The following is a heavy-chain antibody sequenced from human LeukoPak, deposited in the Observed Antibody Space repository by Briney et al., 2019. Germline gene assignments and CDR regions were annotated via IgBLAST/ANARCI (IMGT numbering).Heavy chain of an antibody. Sequence: GGSLRLSCAASGFTFSNYWMHWVRQAPGKGLVWVSRISPDGSSTSYGDSVKGRFTISRDNAKNTLYLQMNSLRAEDTAVYFCVRELYVVGPAAFDIWGQGTMVTVSS. CDR1: GFTFSNYW. V-gene: IGHV3-74*01. J-gene: IGHJ3*02. CDR2: ISPDGSST. D-gene: IGHD1-26*01. CDR3: VRELYVVGPAAFDI.